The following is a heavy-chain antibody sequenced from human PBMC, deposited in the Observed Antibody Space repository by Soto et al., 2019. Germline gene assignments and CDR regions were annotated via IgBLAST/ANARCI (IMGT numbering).Heavy chain of an antibody. D-gene: IGHD1-26*01. CDR2: ISSSSTI. CDR1: GFTFSSYS. Sequence: GGSLRLSCAASGFTFSSYSMNWVRQAPGKGLEWVSYISSSSTIYYADSVKGRFTISRDNAKNSLYLQMNSLRAEDTAVYYCARDSGNTTYWGQGTLVTVSS. J-gene: IGHJ4*02. CDR3: ARDSGNTTY. V-gene: IGHV3-48*01.